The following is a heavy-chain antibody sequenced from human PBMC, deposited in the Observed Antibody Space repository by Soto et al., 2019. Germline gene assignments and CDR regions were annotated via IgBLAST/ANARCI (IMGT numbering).Heavy chain of an antibody. V-gene: IGHV1-58*02. D-gene: IGHD4-17*01. CDR2: IVVGSGNT. CDR3: TRGAEYGDYNFDY. Sequence: SVKVSGKASGITFTSSAMQGVRQARGQRLEWIGWIVVGSGNTNYAQKFQERVTSTRDMSTSTAYMELSSLRSEDTAVYYCTRGAEYGDYNFDYWGQGTLLTVSS. J-gene: IGHJ4*02. CDR1: GITFTSSA.